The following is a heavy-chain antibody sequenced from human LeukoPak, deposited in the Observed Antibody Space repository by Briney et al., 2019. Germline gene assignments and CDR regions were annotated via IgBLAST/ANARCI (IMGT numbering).Heavy chain of an antibody. V-gene: IGHV3-23*01. CDR3: ARQPDYDSSGNWFDP. Sequence: GGSLRLSCAVSGFTFTSYAMSWVRQAPGKGLEWVSAISGSGVTTYYADSVKGRFTISADKSISTAYLQWSSLKASDTAMYYCARQPDYDSSGNWFDPWGQGTLVTVSS. D-gene: IGHD3-22*01. J-gene: IGHJ5*02. CDR2: ISGSGVTT. CDR1: GFTFTSYA.